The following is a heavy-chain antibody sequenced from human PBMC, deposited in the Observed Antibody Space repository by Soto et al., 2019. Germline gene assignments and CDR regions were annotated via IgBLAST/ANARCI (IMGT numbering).Heavy chain of an antibody. Sequence: QVQLVESGGGVVQPGRSLRLSCAASGFTFSSYVMHWVRQAPGKGLEWVAVISYDGSNKYYADSVKGRFTISRDNSKNTLYLQMNSLRAEDTAVYYCVRSSGWYVAFDYWGQGTLVTVSS. V-gene: IGHV3-30-3*01. CDR2: ISYDGSNK. D-gene: IGHD6-19*01. CDR1: GFTFSSYV. J-gene: IGHJ4*02. CDR3: VRSSGWYVAFDY.